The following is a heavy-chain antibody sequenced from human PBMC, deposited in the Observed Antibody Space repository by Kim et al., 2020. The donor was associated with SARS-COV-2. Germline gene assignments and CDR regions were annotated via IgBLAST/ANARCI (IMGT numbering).Heavy chain of an antibody. J-gene: IGHJ4*02. CDR2: INHSGST. V-gene: IGHV4-34*01. D-gene: IGHD3-3*01. CDR3: ARGYRVLGVPTGARFDY. Sequence: SETLSLTCAVYGGSFSGYYWSWIRQPPGKGLEWIGEINHSGSTNYNPSLKSRVTISVDTSKNQFSLKLSSVTAADTAVYYCARGYRVLGVPTGARFDYWGQGTLVTVSS. CDR1: GGSFSGYY.